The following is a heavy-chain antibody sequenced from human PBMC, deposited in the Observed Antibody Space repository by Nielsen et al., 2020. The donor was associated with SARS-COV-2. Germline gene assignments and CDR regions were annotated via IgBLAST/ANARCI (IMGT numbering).Heavy chain of an antibody. CDR1: GFTFSSYA. CDR2: IYSGGSST. CDR3: ATFVEMATMREDY. V-gene: IGHV3-23*03. Sequence: GGSLRLSCAASGFTFSSYAMSWVRQAPGKGLEWVSVIYSGGSSTYYADSVKGRFTISRDNSKNTLYLQMNSLRAEDTAVYYCATFVEMATMREDYWGQGTLVTVSS. J-gene: IGHJ4*02. D-gene: IGHD5-24*01.